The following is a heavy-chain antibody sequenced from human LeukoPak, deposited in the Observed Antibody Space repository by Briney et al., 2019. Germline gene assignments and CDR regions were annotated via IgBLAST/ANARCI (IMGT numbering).Heavy chain of an antibody. D-gene: IGHD1-26*01. CDR3: TSLVGATDTFDY. J-gene: IGHJ4*02. CDR1: GFTFRSYW. CDR2: ISGDGSMT. Sequence: GGSLRLSCAVSGFTFRSYWMHWVRQAPGKGLVWVSRISGDGSMTNYADSVKGRFTISRDNAKNTVYLQMNSLKTEDTAVYYCTSLVGATDTFDYWGQGTLVTVSS. V-gene: IGHV3-74*01.